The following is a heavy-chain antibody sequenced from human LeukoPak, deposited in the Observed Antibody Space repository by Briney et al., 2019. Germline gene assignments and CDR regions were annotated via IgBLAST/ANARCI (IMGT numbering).Heavy chain of an antibody. CDR2: IYCSGST. V-gene: IGHV4-31*03. Sequence: PSETLSLTCTVSGGSISSGGYYWSWIRQHPGKGLEWIGYIYCSGSTYYNPSLKSRVTISVDTSKNQFSLKLSSVTAADTAVYYCARGISSSSFPDYWGQGTLVTVSS. J-gene: IGHJ4*02. CDR3: ARGISSSSFPDY. D-gene: IGHD6-6*01. CDR1: GGSISSGGYY.